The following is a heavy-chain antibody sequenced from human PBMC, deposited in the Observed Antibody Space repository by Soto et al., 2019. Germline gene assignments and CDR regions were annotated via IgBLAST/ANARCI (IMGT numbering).Heavy chain of an antibody. D-gene: IGHD5-18*01. CDR2: IIPIFGTA. CDR1: GGTFSSYA. Sequence: QVQLVQSGAEVKKPGSSVKVSCKASGGTFSSYAISWVRQAPGQGLEWMGGIIPIFGTANYAQKFQGRVTITXXEXTXXAYMELSSLRSEDTAVYYCARENRGYSYGRRYFDYWGQGTLVTVSS. V-gene: IGHV1-69*05. J-gene: IGHJ4*02. CDR3: ARENRGYSYGRRYFDY.